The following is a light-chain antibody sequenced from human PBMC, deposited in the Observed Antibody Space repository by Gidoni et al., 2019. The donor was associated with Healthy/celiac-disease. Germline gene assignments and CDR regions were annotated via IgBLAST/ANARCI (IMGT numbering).Light chain of an antibody. CDR3: QKYNSAPWT. CDR2: AAS. J-gene: IGKJ1*01. Sequence: DIQMTQSPSSLSASVGDRVNISNQQKPGKVPKLLIYAASTLQSGVPSRFSGSGSGTDFTLTISSLQPEDVATYYCQKYNSAPWTFGQGTKVEIK. V-gene: IGKV1-27*01. CDR1: SN.